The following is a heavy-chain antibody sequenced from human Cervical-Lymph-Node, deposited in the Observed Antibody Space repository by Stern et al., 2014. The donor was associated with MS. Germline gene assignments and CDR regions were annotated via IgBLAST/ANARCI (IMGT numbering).Heavy chain of an antibody. Sequence: VQLVASGGGAVQPGRSLRLSCATSGFTFSGYGMYWVRQAPGPGLEWVAISGSDRTKEDYADSVKGRFTISRDNSKNTLYLQMTSLRAEDTAVYYCARDDRTSWYGGMPHWGQGTLVTVSS. J-gene: IGHJ4*02. CDR2: SGSDRTKE. CDR1: GFTFSGYG. D-gene: IGHD6-13*01. CDR3: ARDDRTSWYGGMPH. V-gene: IGHV3-33*01.